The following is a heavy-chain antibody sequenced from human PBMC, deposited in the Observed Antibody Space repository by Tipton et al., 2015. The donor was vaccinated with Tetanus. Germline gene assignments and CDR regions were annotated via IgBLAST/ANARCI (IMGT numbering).Heavy chain of an antibody. CDR3: AKDKCGGSCYIVYWYFDL. D-gene: IGHD2-15*01. CDR2: ISASGGGT. V-gene: IGHV3-23*01. CDR1: GFSFTNYA. J-gene: IGHJ2*01. Sequence: SLRLSCAASGFSFTNYAMSWVRQAPGKGLEWVSGISASGGGTYYADSVKGRFTISRDNSKNTLYLQMNSLGAEDTAVYYCAKDKCGGSCYIVYWYFDLWGRGTLVPVSS.